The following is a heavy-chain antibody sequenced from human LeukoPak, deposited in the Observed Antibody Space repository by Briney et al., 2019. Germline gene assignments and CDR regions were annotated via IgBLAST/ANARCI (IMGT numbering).Heavy chain of an antibody. CDR3: ARDLKYQLLLGWFDP. V-gene: IGHV1-2*06. CDR2: INPNNGAT. CDR1: GYTFTGYY. Sequence: ASVKVSCEASGYTFTGYYIHWVRQAPGQGLEWMGRINPNNGATNYAQEFQGRVTVTRDTSISIVYMELRRLRSDDTAVYYCARDLKYQLLLGWFDPWGQGSLVTVSS. J-gene: IGHJ5*02. D-gene: IGHD2-21*01.